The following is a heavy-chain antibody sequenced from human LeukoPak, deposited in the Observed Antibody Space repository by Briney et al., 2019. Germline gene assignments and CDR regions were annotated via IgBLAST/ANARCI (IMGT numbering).Heavy chain of an antibody. V-gene: IGHV3-7*01. CDR2: IKQDGSIH. J-gene: IGHJ4*02. Sequence: PGGSLRLSCAASGFIFSNYWMTWVRQAPGKGLAWVANIKQDGSIHYYVDSVKGRFTISRDNAKNSLYLQMNSLRAEDTAVYYCARGVEDYFDYWGQGTLVTVSS. CDR1: GFIFSNYW. CDR3: ARGVEDYFDY.